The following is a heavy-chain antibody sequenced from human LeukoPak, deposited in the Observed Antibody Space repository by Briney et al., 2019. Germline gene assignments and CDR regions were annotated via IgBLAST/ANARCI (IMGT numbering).Heavy chain of an antibody. CDR2: INPSGGST. CDR3: ASGGAVAGSSTREVWYFDY. J-gene: IGHJ4*02. Sequence: ASVKVSCKASGYTFTSYYMHWVRQAPGQGLEWMGIINPSGGSTSYAQKFQGRVTMTRDTSTSTVYMELSSLRSEDTAVYFCASGGAVAGSSTREVWYFDYWGQGTLVTVSS. CDR1: GYTFTSYY. D-gene: IGHD6-19*01. V-gene: IGHV1-46*01.